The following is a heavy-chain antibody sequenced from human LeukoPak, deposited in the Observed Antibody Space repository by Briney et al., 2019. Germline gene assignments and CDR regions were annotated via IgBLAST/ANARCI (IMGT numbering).Heavy chain of an antibody. CDR1: GFTLSNFA. D-gene: IGHD6-19*01. Sequence: GGSLRLSCAASGFTLSNFAMTWVRQAPGKGLEWVSGISGGGGTTYHADSVKGRFTISKDNSKSTVFLQMNSLRAEDTAVYYCARVKWLAAVDYWGQGTLVTVSS. J-gene: IGHJ4*02. CDR2: ISGGGGTT. V-gene: IGHV3-23*01. CDR3: ARVKWLAAVDY.